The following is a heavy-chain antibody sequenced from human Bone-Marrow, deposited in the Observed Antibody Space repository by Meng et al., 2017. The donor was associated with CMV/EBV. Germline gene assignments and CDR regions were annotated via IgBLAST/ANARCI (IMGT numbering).Heavy chain of an antibody. D-gene: IGHD3-3*01. Sequence: ASVKVSCKVSGYTLTELSMHWVRQAPGQGLEWMGWINPNSGGTNYAQKFQGRVTMTRDTSISTAYMELSRLRSDDTAVYYCARADYYDFWSGSSRPYGMDVWGQGTTVTVSS. CDR2: INPNSGGT. J-gene: IGHJ6*02. CDR1: GYTLTELS. CDR3: ARADYYDFWSGSSRPYGMDV. V-gene: IGHV1-2*02.